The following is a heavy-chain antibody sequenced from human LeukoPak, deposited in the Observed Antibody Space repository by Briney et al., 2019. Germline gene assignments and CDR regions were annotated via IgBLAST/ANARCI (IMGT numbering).Heavy chain of an antibody. Sequence: GASVKVSCKASGYTFTGYYMHWVRQARGQGVEWMGRINPNSGGTNYAQKFQGRVTMTRDTSISTAYMELSRLRSDDTAVYYGARVSVDILTGYDFDYWGQGTLVTVSS. CDR1: GYTFTGYY. V-gene: IGHV1-2*06. CDR3: ARVSVDILTGYDFDY. CDR2: INPNSGGT. J-gene: IGHJ4*02. D-gene: IGHD3-9*01.